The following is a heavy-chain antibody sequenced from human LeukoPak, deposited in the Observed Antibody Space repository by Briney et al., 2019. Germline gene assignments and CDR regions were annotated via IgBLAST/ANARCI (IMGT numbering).Heavy chain of an antibody. CDR1: GFIFSTYS. D-gene: IGHD6-19*01. CDR2: ISSSSSYI. CDR3: ARVRAGWYFDY. V-gene: IGHV3-21*01. Sequence: GGSLRLSCAASGFIFSTYSMNWVRQAPGKGLEWVSSISSSSSYIYYADSVKGRFTISRDNAKNSLYLQMNNLRAEDTAMYYCARVRAGWYFDYWGQGTLVTVSS. J-gene: IGHJ4*02.